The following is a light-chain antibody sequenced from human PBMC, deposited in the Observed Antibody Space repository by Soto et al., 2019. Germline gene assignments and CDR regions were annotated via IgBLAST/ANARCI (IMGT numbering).Light chain of an antibody. V-gene: IGLV1-44*01. Sequence: QSVLTQPPSASGTPGQRVTISCSGSSSSIGSNSVNWYQQLPRTAPTVLIYTNNQRPSGVPDRFSCSKSGTSASLAISGLQSEDEADYYCAAWDGSLNVYVFGTGTKLTVL. J-gene: IGLJ1*01. CDR3: AAWDGSLNVYV. CDR2: TNN. CDR1: SSSIGSNS.